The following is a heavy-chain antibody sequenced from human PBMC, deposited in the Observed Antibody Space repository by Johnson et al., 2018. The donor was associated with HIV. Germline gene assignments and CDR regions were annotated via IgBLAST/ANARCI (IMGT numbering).Heavy chain of an antibody. D-gene: IGHD3-16*01. CDR3: ARGGASDAFDI. Sequence: VQLLESGGGLVQPGGSLRLSCAASEFTFSSYPMHWVRQAPGKGLEYDSAISSNGGSTYYANSVKGRFTISRDNSKNTLYLQMGSLRAEDMAVYYCARGGASDAFDIWGQGTMVTVSS. J-gene: IGHJ3*02. CDR1: EFTFSSYP. V-gene: IGHV3-64*01. CDR2: ISSNGGST.